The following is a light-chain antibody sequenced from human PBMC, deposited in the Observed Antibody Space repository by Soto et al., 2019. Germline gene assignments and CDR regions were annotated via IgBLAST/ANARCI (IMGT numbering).Light chain of an antibody. CDR2: DVN. CDR1: SSDVGYYNY. J-gene: IGLJ1*01. V-gene: IGLV2-14*03. Sequence: QSALTQPASVSGSPGQSIAISCTGTSSDVGYYNYVSWYQQHPGKAPKVMIYDVNNRPSGVSDSFSGSKSGNTASLTISGLQAEDEADYYCSSYTSSSTYVFGTGTKLTVL. CDR3: SSYTSSSTYV.